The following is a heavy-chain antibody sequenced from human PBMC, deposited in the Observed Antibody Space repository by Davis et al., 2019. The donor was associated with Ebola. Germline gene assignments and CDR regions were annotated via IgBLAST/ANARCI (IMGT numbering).Heavy chain of an antibody. V-gene: IGHV3-15*07. CDR3: TTCPVAGTNYYYYGMDV. CDR1: GFTFSNAW. D-gene: IGHD6-19*01. J-gene: IGHJ6*02. CDR2: IKSKTDGGTT. Sequence: PGGSLRLSCAASGFTFSNAWMNWVRQAPGKGLEWVGRIKSKTDGGTTDYAAPVKGRFTISRDDSKNTLYLQMNSLKTEDTAVYYCTTCPVAGTNYYYYGMDVWGQGTTVTVSS.